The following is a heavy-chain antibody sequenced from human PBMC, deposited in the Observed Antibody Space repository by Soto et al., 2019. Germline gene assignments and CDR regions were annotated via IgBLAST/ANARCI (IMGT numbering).Heavy chain of an antibody. CDR2: INPSGGST. V-gene: IGHV1-46*03. CDR3: ARDLVYDILTASYDSSYYYYYYMDV. J-gene: IGHJ6*03. Sequence: ASVKVSCKASGYTFTSYYMHWVRQAPGQGLEWMGIINPSGGSTSYAQKFQGRVTMTRDTSTSTVYMELSSLRSEDTAVYYCARDLVYDILTASYDSSYYYYYYMDVWGKGTTVTVSS. CDR1: GYTFTSYY. D-gene: IGHD3-9*01.